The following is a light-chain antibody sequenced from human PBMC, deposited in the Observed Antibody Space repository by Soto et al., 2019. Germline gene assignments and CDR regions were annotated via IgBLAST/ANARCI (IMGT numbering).Light chain of an antibody. CDR3: RHYNTYSPPYT. CDR2: KAS. J-gene: IGKJ2*01. Sequence: DIPMTQSPSTLSASVGDRVTITCRASQNINYWLAWYQQKPGKDPNLLIYKASSLESGDPSRLSGSGSETEFTLTISSLQPDDFATYYCRHYNTYSPPYTFGQGTKLEIK. V-gene: IGKV1-5*03. CDR1: QNINYW.